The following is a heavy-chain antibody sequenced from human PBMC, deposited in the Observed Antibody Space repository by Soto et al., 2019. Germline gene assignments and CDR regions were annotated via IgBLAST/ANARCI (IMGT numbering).Heavy chain of an antibody. J-gene: IGHJ5*02. V-gene: IGHV3-53*01. Sequence: PGGSLRLSCAVSGFTVSTNYMSWVRLTPGRGLEWVSVIYSSGRTDSADSVKGRFTISRDNSKNTVYLQMINLRAEDTAVYYCASRTWDFGGFDPWGQGTLVTVSS. CDR2: IYSSGRT. D-gene: IGHD3-10*01. CDR3: ASRTWDFGGFDP. CDR1: GFTVSTNY.